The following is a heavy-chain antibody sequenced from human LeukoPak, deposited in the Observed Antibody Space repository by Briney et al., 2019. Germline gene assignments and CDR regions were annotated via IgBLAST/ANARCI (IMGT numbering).Heavy chain of an antibody. J-gene: IGHJ6*02. CDR3: VGRPYYYYGMDV. CDR2: IYSGDST. Sequence: PGGSLRLSCAASGFTVNSSSMSWVRQATAKGLECVAAIYSGDSTYYPNSVEGRFSISRDNSKNTLYLQMSSLRAEDTAIYYCVGRPYYYYGMDVWGQGTTVTVSS. CDR1: GFTVNSSS. V-gene: IGHV3-53*01.